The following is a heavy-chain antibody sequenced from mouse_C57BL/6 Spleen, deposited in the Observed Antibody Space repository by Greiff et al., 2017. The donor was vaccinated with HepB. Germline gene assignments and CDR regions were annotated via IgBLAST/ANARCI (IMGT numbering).Heavy chain of an antibody. D-gene: IGHD3-2*01. CDR2: IYPGDGDT. V-gene: IGHV1-82*01. CDR3: ARLGETAEPYFDY. Sequence: QVQLQQSGPELVKPGASVKISCKASGYAFSSSWMNWVKQRPGKGLEWIGRIYPGDGDTNYNGKFKGKATLTADKSSSTAYMQLSSLTSEDSAVYFCARLGETAEPYFDYWGQGTTLTVSS. J-gene: IGHJ2*01. CDR1: GYAFSSSW.